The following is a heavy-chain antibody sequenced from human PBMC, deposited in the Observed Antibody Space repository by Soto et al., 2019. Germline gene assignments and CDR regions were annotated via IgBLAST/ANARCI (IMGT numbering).Heavy chain of an antibody. J-gene: IGHJ4*02. V-gene: IGHV4-39*01. CDR2: IYYSGST. CDR3: ARLLVAVAGTRFDY. Sequence: QLQLQESGPGLVKPSGTLSLTCTVSGGSISSSSYYWGWIRQPPGKGLEWIGSIYYSGSTYYNLSLKSRVTISVDTSKNQCSLKLSSVTAADTAVYCCARLLVAVAGTRFDYWGQGTLVTVSS. D-gene: IGHD6-13*01. CDR1: GGSISSSSYY.